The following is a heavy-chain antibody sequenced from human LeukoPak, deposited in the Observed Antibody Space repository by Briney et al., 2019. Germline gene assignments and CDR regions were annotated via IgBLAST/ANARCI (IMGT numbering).Heavy chain of an antibody. J-gene: IGHJ6*02. D-gene: IGHD2-21*02. CDR1: GYSISSDYY. V-gene: IGHV4-38-2*02. CDR2: IYHSGSSIYHSGST. CDR3: ARDVRGCGGDFDDCEYHYNGMDV. Sequence: SETLSLTCTVSGYSISSDYYWGWIRQPPGKGLEWIGSIYHSGSSIYHSGSTYYNPSLKSRVTISVDTSKNQFSLKLSSVTAADTAVYYCARDVRGCGGDFDDCEYHYNGMDVWGQGTTVTVSS.